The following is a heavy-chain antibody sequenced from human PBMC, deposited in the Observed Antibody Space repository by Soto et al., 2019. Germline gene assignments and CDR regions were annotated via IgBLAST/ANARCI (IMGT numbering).Heavy chain of an antibody. Sequence: QVQLVESGGGVVQPGRSLRLSCAASGFTFSSYAMHWVRQAPGKGLEWVAVISYDGSNKYYADSVKGRFTISRDNSKHTLYLQMNSLRAEDTAVYYCARPSRHYYYYGMDVWGQGTTVTVSS. J-gene: IGHJ6*02. V-gene: IGHV3-30-3*01. CDR2: ISYDGSNK. CDR3: ARPSRHYYYYGMDV. CDR1: GFTFSSYA. D-gene: IGHD6-13*01.